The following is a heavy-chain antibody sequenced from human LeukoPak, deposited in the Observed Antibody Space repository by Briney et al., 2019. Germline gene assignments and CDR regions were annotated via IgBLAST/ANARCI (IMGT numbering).Heavy chain of an antibody. V-gene: IGHV1-2*02. Sequence: GATVKVSCKGSGYTYINFAISWVRQAPGQGLEWMGWINPNSGGTKCAQKFQGRVTMTRDTSISTVYMELSSLRSDDTAVFYCARDGALDYWGQGTPVTVSS. J-gene: IGHJ4*02. D-gene: IGHD1-26*01. CDR2: INPNSGGT. CDR3: ARDGALDY. CDR1: GYTYINFA.